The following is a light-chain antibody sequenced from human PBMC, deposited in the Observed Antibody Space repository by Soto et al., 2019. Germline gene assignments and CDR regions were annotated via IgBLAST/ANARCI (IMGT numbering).Light chain of an antibody. CDR3: AAWDGSLSAVL. J-gene: IGLJ2*01. V-gene: IGLV1-47*01. CDR1: SSNIGGNP. CDR2: RNN. Sequence: SVLTQPPSASGTPGQRVTISCSGSSSNIGGNPVYWYQQLPGTAPKLLIYRNNQRPSGVPDRFSGSKSGTSASLAISGLRSEDEADYYCAAWDGSLSAVLFGGGTKLTVL.